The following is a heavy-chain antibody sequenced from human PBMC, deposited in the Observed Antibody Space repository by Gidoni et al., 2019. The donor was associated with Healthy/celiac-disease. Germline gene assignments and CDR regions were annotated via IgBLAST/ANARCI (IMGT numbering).Heavy chain of an antibody. J-gene: IGHJ5*02. CDR1: GGSISSSSYY. D-gene: IGHD3-10*01. CDR2: IYYSGST. V-gene: IGHV4-39*07. Sequence: QLQLQESGPGLVKPSETLSPTCTVSGGSISSSSYYWGWIRQPPGKGLEWIGSIYYSGSTYYNPSLKSRVTISVDTSKNQFSLKLSSVTAADTAVYYCARDRGITMVRGVGEFDPWGQGTLVTVSS. CDR3: ARDRGITMVRGVGEFDP.